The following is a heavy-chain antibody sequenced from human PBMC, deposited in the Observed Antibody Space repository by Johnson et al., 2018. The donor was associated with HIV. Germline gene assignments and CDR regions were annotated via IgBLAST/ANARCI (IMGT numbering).Heavy chain of an antibody. J-gene: IGHJ3*02. V-gene: IGHV3-66*01. CDR1: GCTVSNNY. CDR3: PATSGGWFYALDI. Sequence: VQLVESGGGLVKPGWSLRVSCAASGCTVSNNYMSRVRQAPGKGLEWVSLIYSGGGTYYADSVKGRITISRDNSKNTLYLQMNSLRAEDTAVYYCPATSGGWFYALDIWGQGKMVTVSS. D-gene: IGHD6-19*01. CDR2: IYSGGGT.